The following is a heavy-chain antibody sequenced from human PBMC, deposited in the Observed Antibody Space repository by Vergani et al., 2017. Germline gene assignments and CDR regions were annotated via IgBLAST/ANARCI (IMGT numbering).Heavy chain of an antibody. J-gene: IGHJ4*02. Sequence: EVQLVESGGGLVQPGGSLRLSCAASGFTVSSNYMSWVRQAPGKGLEWVSSISSSSSYIYYADSVKGRFTISRDNAKNSLYLQMNSLRAEDTAVYYCARAPGGYYDSSGYYQAQQYYFDYWGQGTLVTVSS. CDR2: ISSSSSYI. V-gene: IGHV3-21*01. CDR1: GFTVSSNY. CDR3: ARAPGGYYDSSGYYQAQQYYFDY. D-gene: IGHD3-22*01.